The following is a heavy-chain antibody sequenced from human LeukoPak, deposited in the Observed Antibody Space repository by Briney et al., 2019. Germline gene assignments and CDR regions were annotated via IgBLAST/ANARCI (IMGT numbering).Heavy chain of an antibody. CDR3: ARPDYGAFDI. CDR2: IWYDGSNK. D-gene: IGHD4-17*01. CDR1: GFTFSSYG. Sequence: PGGSLRLSCAASGFTFSSYGMHWVRQAPGKGLEWVGVIWYDGSNKYYADSVKGRFTILRGNSKNTLYMQMNSLRAEDTAVYYWARPDYGAFDIWGQGTMVTVSS. J-gene: IGHJ3*02. V-gene: IGHV3-33*01.